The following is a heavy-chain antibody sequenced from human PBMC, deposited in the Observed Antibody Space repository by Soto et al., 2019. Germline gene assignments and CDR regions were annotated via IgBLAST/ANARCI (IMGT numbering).Heavy chain of an antibody. D-gene: IGHD2-2*01. CDR2: ISTYSGDT. Sequence: QVQLVQSGAEVKKPGASVKVSCKASGYTFTSYGISWVRQAPGQGLEWMGWISTYSGDTNYAQNLRGRVTMTTDTSTSTAYMELRSLRSDDTAVYYCARDEACSSTSCYQWRSGDWFDPWGQGTLVTVSS. CDR3: ARDEACSSTSCYQWRSGDWFDP. CDR1: GYTFTSYG. J-gene: IGHJ5*02. V-gene: IGHV1-18*01.